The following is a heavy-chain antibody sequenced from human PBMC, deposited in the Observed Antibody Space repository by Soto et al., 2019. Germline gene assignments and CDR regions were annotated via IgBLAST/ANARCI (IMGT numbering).Heavy chain of an antibody. V-gene: IGHV3-11*01. CDR3: ARDSTPPDY. CDR2: ITSGGGTI. J-gene: IGHJ4*02. CDR1: GFTFSDYY. Sequence: PGGSLRLSCAASGFTFSDYYMSWIRQAPGKGLEWVSYITSGGGTILYADSVKGRSTISRDNAKNSLYLQMNSLRAEDTAVYYCARDSTPPDYWGQGTLVTVSS.